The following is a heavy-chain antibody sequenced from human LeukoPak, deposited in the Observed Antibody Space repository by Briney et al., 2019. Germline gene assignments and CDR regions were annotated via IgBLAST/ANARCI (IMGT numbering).Heavy chain of an antibody. V-gene: IGHV3-15*01. D-gene: IGHD1-26*01. CDR1: GFTFSNAW. CDR3: TTDAIRRIWWELPNDAFDI. Sequence: GGSLRLSCAASGFTFSNAWMSWVRQAPGKGLEWVGRIKSKTDGGTTDYAAPVKGRFTISRDDSKNTLYLQMNSLKTEDTAVYYCTTDAIRRIWWELPNDAFDIWGQGTMVTVPS. J-gene: IGHJ3*02. CDR2: IKSKTDGGTT.